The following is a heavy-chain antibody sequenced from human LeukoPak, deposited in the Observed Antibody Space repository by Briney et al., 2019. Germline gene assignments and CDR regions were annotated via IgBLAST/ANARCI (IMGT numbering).Heavy chain of an antibody. CDR1: GYTFTGYY. Sequence: ASVKVSCKASGYTFTGYYTHWVRQAPGQGLEWMGWIDPDSGGTNYAQKFHGRVTMTRDTSISTAYMELSSLRSDDTAVYYCARGEITSGGVIVVFDYWGQGTPVTVSS. V-gene: IGHV1-2*02. CDR2: IDPDSGGT. J-gene: IGHJ4*02. D-gene: IGHD3-16*02. CDR3: ARGEITSGGVIVVFDY.